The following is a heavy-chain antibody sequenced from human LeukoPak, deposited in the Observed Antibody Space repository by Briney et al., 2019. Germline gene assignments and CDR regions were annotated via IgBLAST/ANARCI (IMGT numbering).Heavy chain of an antibody. Sequence: VASVKVSCKASGYTFTGYYMHWVRQAPGQGLEWMGWINPNSGGTNYAQKFQGRVTMTRDTSISTAYMELSRLRSDDTAVYYCARVSPYCSGGSCYSALEPWGQGTLVTVSS. J-gene: IGHJ5*02. V-gene: IGHV1-2*02. D-gene: IGHD2-15*01. CDR2: INPNSGGT. CDR3: ARVSPYCSGGSCYSALEP. CDR1: GYTFTGYY.